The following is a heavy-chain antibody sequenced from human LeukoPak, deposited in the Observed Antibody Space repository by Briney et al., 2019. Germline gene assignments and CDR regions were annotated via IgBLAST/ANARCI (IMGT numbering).Heavy chain of an antibody. CDR2: IIPIFGTA. J-gene: IGHJ3*02. CDR1: GGTFTKYA. D-gene: IGHD6-13*01. V-gene: IGHV1-69*05. CDR3: AKDRASSSWSREAFDI. Sequence: GASVKVSYKASGGTFTKYAISWVRQAPGQGREWMGGIIPIFGTAYYAQKFQGRVTITTDESTSTVSMEVSSVRFEDTAVYYCAKDRASSSWSREAFDIWGQGTVLTVSS.